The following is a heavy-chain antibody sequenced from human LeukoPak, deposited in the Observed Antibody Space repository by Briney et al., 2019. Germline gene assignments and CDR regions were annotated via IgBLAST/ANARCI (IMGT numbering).Heavy chain of an antibody. CDR2: INTNSGGT. CDR3: ARDAPSAEYCSSTSCYPSFDY. J-gene: IGHJ4*02. CDR1: GYTFTGYY. V-gene: IGHV1-2*02. Sequence: ASVKVSCKASGYTFTGYYIHWVRQAPGQGLEWMGWINTNSGGTNHAQKFQGRVTMTRDTSISTAYMELSRLRSDDTAVYYCARDAPSAEYCSSTSCYPSFDYWGQGTLVTVSS. D-gene: IGHD2-2*01.